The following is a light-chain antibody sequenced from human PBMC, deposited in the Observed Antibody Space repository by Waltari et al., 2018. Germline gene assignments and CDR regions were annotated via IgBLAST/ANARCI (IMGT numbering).Light chain of an antibody. CDR2: GAS. J-gene: IGKJ1*01. CDR1: QSVSSN. V-gene: IGKV3-15*01. CDR3: QQYSKWPPWT. Sequence: EIVMTQSPATLSVSPGERATLSCRASQSVSSNFAWYQQKPGQAPRLLIYGASTRATGIPARFSGSGSGTEFTLTISSLQSEDFAVYYCQQYSKWPPWTFGQGTKVEIK.